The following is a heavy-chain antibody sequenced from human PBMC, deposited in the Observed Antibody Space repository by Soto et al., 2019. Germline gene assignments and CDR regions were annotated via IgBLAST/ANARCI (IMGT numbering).Heavy chain of an antibody. J-gene: IGHJ4*02. CDR3: AKGVEGYVVSSFDS. CDR1: RFIFSDYA. CDR2: ITSSGSST. V-gene: IGHV3-23*01. Sequence: EVQLLESGGGGVQPGGSLRLSCAASRFIFSDYAMTWVRQTPGKGLEWVSAITSSGSSTYFADSLKGRITISRDNSKNTLSLQMDSLRVEDTAIYYCAKGVEGYVVSSFDSWGQGALVTVSS. D-gene: IGHD5-12*01.